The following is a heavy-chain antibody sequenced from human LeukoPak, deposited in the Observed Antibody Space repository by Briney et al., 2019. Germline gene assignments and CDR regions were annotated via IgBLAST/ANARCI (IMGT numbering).Heavy chain of an antibody. CDR1: GYAFTSHY. CDR3: ARDVIGDGYNRFDD. CDR2: ISPNDGGT. V-gene: IGHV1-2*02. J-gene: IGHJ4*02. Sequence: ASAKVSCKTSGYAFTSHYIHWVRQAPGQGLEWMGWISPNDGGTIYAQRFQGRVTITRDTSITTAYMDLTSLTYDDTAMYYCARDVIGDGYNRFDDWGQGTQVTVSS. D-gene: IGHD5-24*01.